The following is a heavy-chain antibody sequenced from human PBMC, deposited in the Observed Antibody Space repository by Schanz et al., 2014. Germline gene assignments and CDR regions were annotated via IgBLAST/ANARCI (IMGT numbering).Heavy chain of an antibody. J-gene: IGHJ4*02. D-gene: IGHD6-13*01. CDR2: VSRSTPDI. V-gene: IGHV3-48*04. CDR3: VSQTGSPNY. Sequence: EVQLVASGGGLVQPGGSLRLSCTASGFTFSSYSMNWVRQAPGKGLEWVSYVSRSTPDIYYADSVEGRFTISRDNAKRSLFLQMNSLRVEDTAVYFCVSQTGSPNYWGQGTLVTVSS. CDR1: GFTFSSYS.